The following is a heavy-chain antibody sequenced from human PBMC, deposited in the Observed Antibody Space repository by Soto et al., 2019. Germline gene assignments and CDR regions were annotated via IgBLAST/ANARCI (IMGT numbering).Heavy chain of an antibody. Sequence: QVQLQESGPGLVKPSQTLSLTCTVSGGSISSGGYYWSWIRQHPGKGLEWIGYIYYSGSTYYNPSLKRRVTISVDTSKNQFSLKLSSVTAADTAVYYCARAPRGYYYDSSGYDYFDYWGQGTLVTVSS. V-gene: IGHV4-31*03. CDR3: ARAPRGYYYDSSGYDYFDY. J-gene: IGHJ4*02. CDR1: GGSISSGGYY. CDR2: IYYSGST. D-gene: IGHD3-22*01.